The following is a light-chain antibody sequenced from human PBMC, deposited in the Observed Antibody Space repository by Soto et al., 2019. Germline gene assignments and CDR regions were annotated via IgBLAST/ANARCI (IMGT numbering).Light chain of an antibody. V-gene: IGKV3-20*01. J-gene: IGKJ1*01. CDR1: QSVGKNF. Sequence: EIVLTQSPGTLSLSPGERATRSCRASQSVGKNFVAWYQQKPGQAPRFLMYGASTRATGIPDRFSGSGSGKEFTLTINRLEPEDFAVYYCHQYADSPRTFGQGTKVEI. CDR2: GAS. CDR3: HQYADSPRT.